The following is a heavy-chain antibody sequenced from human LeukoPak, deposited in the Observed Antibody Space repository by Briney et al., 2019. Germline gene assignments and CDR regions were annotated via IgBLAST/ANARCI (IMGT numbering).Heavy chain of an antibody. CDR1: GGSISSGGYY. Sequence: SQTLSLTCTVSGGSISSGGYYWSWIRQHPGKGLEWIGYIYYSGSTYYNPSLKSRVTISVDTSTNQFSLNLSSVTAADTAVYYCARGLRAYYTPDAFDIWGQGTMVTASS. J-gene: IGHJ3*02. D-gene: IGHD3-3*01. V-gene: IGHV4-31*03. CDR2: IYYSGST. CDR3: ARGLRAYYTPDAFDI.